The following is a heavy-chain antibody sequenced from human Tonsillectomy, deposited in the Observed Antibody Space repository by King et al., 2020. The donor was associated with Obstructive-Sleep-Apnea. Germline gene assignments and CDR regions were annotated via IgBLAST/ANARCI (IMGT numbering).Heavy chain of an antibody. Sequence: VQLVESGGGLVQPGGSLRLSCAASGFTFSSSWMSWVRQAPGKGLEWVANIKQDGSGKYYVDSVKGRFTISRDNAKNSLYLQMNSLRVEDTVVYYCTRLSGSSVDYWGQGTLVTVSS. J-gene: IGHJ4*02. CDR2: IKQDGSGK. V-gene: IGHV3-7*01. CDR3: TRLSGSSVDY. D-gene: IGHD1-26*01. CDR1: GFTFSSSW.